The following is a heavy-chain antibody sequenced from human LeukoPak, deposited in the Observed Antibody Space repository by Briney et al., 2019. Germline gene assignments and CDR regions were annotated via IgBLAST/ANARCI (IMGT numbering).Heavy chain of an antibody. CDR2: ISYDGSNK. J-gene: IGHJ4*02. CDR3: ARARMAVAGLDY. D-gene: IGHD6-19*01. Sequence: GGSLRLSCAASGFTFSSYAMHWVRQAPGKGLEWVAVISYDGSNKYYADSVKGRFTISRDNPKNTLYLQMNSLRAEDTAVYYCARARMAVAGLDYWGQGTLVTVSS. CDR1: GFTFSSYA. V-gene: IGHV3-30-3*01.